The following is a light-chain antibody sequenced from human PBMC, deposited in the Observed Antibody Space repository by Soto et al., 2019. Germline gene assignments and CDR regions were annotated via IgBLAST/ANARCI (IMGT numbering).Light chain of an antibody. CDR2: GAS. CDR1: QSVGTR. Sequence: EILLTQSPDTLSLSPGERATLSCRAAQSVGTRLAWYQHKTGQAPRLLISGASSRATGIPDRFTGSGSETSFTLTISRLEPEDFAVYYCQQYGSSPLTFGGGTKVDIK. CDR3: QQYGSSPLT. V-gene: IGKV3-20*01. J-gene: IGKJ4*01.